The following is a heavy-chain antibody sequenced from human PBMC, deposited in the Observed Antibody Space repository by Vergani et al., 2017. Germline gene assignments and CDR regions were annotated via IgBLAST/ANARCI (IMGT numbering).Heavy chain of an antibody. D-gene: IGHD2-2*01. V-gene: IGHV4-38-2*01. CDR3: ASSYCSSTSCYAEFFHH. Sequence: QVQLQESGPGLVKPSETLSLTCAVSGYSISSNYYWGWIRPPPGKGLEWIGTIYHSGITYYHPSLKSRVTISAETSKNQFSLTLSSVTAADTAVNFCASSYCSSTSCYAEFFHHWGQGTLVTVSS. CDR1: GYSISSNYY. CDR2: IYHSGIT. J-gene: IGHJ1*01.